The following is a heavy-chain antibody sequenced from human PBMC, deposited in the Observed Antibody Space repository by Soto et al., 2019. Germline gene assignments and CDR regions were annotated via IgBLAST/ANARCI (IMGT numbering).Heavy chain of an antibody. CDR1: GDSITSNSYF. CDR2: IYYSGTT. CDR3: AKGAWLDY. Sequence: PSETLSLTCTVSGDSITSNSYFWAWIRQPPGKGLEWIGSIYYSGTTYYNPSLKSRVTISVDRSKNQFSLKLSSVTAADTAVYFCAKGAWLDYWGQGTPVTVSS. V-gene: IGHV4-39*01. J-gene: IGHJ4*02.